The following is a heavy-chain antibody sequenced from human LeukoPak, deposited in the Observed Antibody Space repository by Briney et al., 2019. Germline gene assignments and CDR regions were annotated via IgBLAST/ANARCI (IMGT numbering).Heavy chain of an antibody. D-gene: IGHD5-18*01. V-gene: IGHV3-33*01. J-gene: IGHJ4*02. CDR3: ARDRGYTYGHPLDY. CDR1: GFTFSTYV. CDR2: IWHDGSNK. Sequence: GRSLRLSCAASGFTFSTYVIHWVRQAPGKGLEWAALIWHDGSNKYYGDSVKDRFTISRDNSKNTLYLQMDSLRDEDTAVYYCARDRGYTYGHPLDYWGQGTLVTVSS.